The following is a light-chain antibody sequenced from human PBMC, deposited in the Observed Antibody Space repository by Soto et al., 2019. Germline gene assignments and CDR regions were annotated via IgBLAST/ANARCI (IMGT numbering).Light chain of an antibody. J-gene: IGKJ2*01. CDR2: GAS. CDR1: QNVSSSL. V-gene: IGKV3-20*01. CDR3: QQYGISPYT. Sequence: EIVVTQSPGTLSLSPGEGATLSCRDRQNVSSSLLAWYQQNPGQAPRLLIYGASSRATGIPDRFSGSGSGTDFTLTISRLDAEDFAVYYCQQYGISPYTFGQGTKLEIK.